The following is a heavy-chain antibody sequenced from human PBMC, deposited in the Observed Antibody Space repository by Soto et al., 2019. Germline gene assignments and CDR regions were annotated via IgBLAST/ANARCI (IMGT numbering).Heavy chain of an antibody. V-gene: IGHV1-18*01. Sequence: QVQLVQSGAEVKKPGASVKVSCKASGYTFTSYGISWVRQAPGQGLEWMGWISAYNGNTNSAQKLQGRVTMTTDTSMRTDYMEGRRVRSDDTAVYYCARASGTSYIWCAPCGQGNLVTVSS. CDR1: GYTFTSYG. J-gene: IGHJ5*02. CDR2: ISAYNGNT. D-gene: IGHD1-26*01. CDR3: ARASGTSYIWCAP.